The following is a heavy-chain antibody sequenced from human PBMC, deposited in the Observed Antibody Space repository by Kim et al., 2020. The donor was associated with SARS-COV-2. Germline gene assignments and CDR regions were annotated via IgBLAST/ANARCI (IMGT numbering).Heavy chain of an antibody. V-gene: IGHV4-59*13. D-gene: IGHD1-7*01. J-gene: IGHJ5*02. CDR3: AREGDWNYANWFDP. CDR1: GASITAYY. CDR2: VHYTGSI. Sequence: SETLSLTCSVSGASITAYYWSWIRQPPGKGLEWIGYVHYTGSINYNPSLESRVDMSVDTSKNQFSLRLTSVSAADTAVYYCAREGDWNYANWFDPWGQG.